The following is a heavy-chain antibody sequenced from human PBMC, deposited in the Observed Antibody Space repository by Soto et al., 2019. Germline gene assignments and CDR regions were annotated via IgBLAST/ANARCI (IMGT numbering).Heavy chain of an antibody. CDR2: IWYDGSEK. CDR1: GFTFRNHG. J-gene: IGHJ5*02. Sequence: QVQLVESGGGVVQPGRSLRLSCEGSGFTFRNHGMHWVRQAPGKGLEWLAVIWYDGSEKYYADSVRGRFFVSRDNAKNTLYLQMNSLTVEDTALYYCARWSDKKVVDPWGQGTVVTVSS. CDR3: ARWSDKKVVDP. V-gene: IGHV3-33*01. D-gene: IGHD1-26*01.